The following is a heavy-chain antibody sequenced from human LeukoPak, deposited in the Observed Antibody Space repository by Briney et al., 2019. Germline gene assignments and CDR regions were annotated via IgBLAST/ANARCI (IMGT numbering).Heavy chain of an antibody. D-gene: IGHD2-2*01. CDR2: ITGSGDNT. V-gene: IGHV3-64D*09. Sequence: PGGSLRLSCSASGFTFSRHTLHWVRQAPGKGLEDVSGITGSGDNTFYADSVKGRFTIVGDNSKNTLYLQMSSLRAEDTGVYYCVRNVRSTDYWGQGTLVTVSS. CDR1: GFTFSRHT. J-gene: IGHJ4*02. CDR3: VRNVRSTDY.